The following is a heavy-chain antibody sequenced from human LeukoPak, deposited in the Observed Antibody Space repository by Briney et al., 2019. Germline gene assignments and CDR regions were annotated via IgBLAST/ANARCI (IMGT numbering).Heavy chain of an antibody. D-gene: IGHD3-10*01. Sequence: ASVKVSCKASGYTFTSYGISWVRQAPGQGLEWMGWISAYNGNTNYAQKLQGRVTMTTDTSTSTAYMELRSLRSDDTAVYYCARDLTPLTGSGSFDYWGQGTLVTVSS. J-gene: IGHJ4*02. CDR2: ISAYNGNT. CDR1: GYTFTSYG. V-gene: IGHV1-18*01. CDR3: ARDLTPLTGSGSFDY.